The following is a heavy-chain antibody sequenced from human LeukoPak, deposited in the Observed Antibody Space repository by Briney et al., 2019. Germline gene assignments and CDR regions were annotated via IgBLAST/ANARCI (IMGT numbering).Heavy chain of an antibody. CDR1: GFTFRTYR. CDR2: INGDGSGI. Sequence: GGSLRLSCAASGFTFRTYRMYWVRQAPGKGLVWVSGINGDGSGISYADSVKGRFTISRDNAKNSLYLQMNSLSAEDTAVYYCARAADYHGGFDYWGQGTLVTVSS. CDR3: ARAADYHGGFDY. J-gene: IGHJ4*02. V-gene: IGHV3-74*01. D-gene: IGHD3-16*01.